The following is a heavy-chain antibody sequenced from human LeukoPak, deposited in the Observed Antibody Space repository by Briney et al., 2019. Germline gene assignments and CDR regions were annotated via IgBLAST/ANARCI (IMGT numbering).Heavy chain of an antibody. CDR1: GFTFSSYG. CDR3: AKALSSARYYYYGMDV. V-gene: IGHV3-30*18. Sequence: GGSLRLSCAASGFTFSSYGMHWVRQAPGKGLEWVAVISYDGSNKYYADSVKGRFTISRDNSKNTLYLQTNSLRAEDTAVYYCAKALSSARYYYYGMDVWGQGTTVTVSS. CDR2: ISYDGSNK. D-gene: IGHD2-15*01. J-gene: IGHJ6*02.